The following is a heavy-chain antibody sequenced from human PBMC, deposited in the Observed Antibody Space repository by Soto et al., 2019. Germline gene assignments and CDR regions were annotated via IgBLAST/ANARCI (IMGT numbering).Heavy chain of an antibody. CDR1: GGSISGYY. V-gene: IGHV4-4*07. CDR2: IYSDGTT. D-gene: IGHD2-2*01. Sequence: KPSETLSLTCTVSGGSISGYYWSWVRQSAGKGLEWVGRIYSDGTTDYSPSLKSRVTMSLDTSKDQFSLHLNSVTAADTAVYYCSRVGCSNSKCYTRGMDVWGQGTTVTVSS. J-gene: IGHJ6*02. CDR3: SRVGCSNSKCYTRGMDV.